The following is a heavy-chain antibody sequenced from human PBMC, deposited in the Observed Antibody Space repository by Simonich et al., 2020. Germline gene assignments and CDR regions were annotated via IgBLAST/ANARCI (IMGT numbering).Heavy chain of an antibody. D-gene: IGHD4-4*01. V-gene: IGHV3-74*01. J-gene: IGHJ3*02. CDR2: INSDGRST. CDR1: GFPFSSYW. CDR3: ARDYSNYDAFDI. Sequence: EVQLVESGGGLVQPGGSLRLSCAASGFPFSSYWMHWVRQAPGKGLVWAARINSDGRSTSYADSVKGRFTISRDNAKNTLYLQMNSLRAEDTAVYYCARDYSNYDAFDIWGQGTMVTVSS.